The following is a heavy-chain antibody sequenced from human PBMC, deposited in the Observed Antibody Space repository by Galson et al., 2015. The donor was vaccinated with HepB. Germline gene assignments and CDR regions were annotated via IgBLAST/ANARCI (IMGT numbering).Heavy chain of an antibody. CDR3: ARVPAVGAYPITWYASYYLDY. Sequence: SVKVSCKASGYTFNTYGVSWVRQAPGQGLECMGWISAYSGNTKYAQDFQGRVTMTTDTSTSTAYLELTGLRSEDTAVYYCARVPAVGAYPITWYASYYLDYWGQGTLVTVSS. D-gene: IGHD6-13*01. J-gene: IGHJ4*02. V-gene: IGHV1-18*01. CDR1: GYTFNTYG. CDR2: ISAYSGNT.